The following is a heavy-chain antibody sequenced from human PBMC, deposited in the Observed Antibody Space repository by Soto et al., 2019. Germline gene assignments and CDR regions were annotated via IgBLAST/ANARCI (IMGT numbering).Heavy chain of an antibody. Sequence: GGSLRLSCTASGFTFGDYAMSWVRQTPGKGLEWVGFIRSKAYGGTTEYAASVKGRFTISSDDCKSIAYLQMNSLNTVDTAEYYCTRSVCGMVITRDNWFDPWSQGTLVTVSS. V-gene: IGHV3-49*04. CDR1: GFTFGDYA. CDR2: IRSKAYGGTT. D-gene: IGHD3-22*01. J-gene: IGHJ5*02. CDR3: TRSVCGMVITRDNWFDP.